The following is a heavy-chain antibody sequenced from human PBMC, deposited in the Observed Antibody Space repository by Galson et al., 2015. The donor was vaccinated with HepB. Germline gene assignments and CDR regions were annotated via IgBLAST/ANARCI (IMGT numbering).Heavy chain of an antibody. V-gene: IGHV3-9*01. CDR1: GFTFDDYA. Sequence: SLRLSCAASGFTFDDYAMHWVRQAPGKGLEWVSGISWNSNSIGYADSVKGRFTISSDNAKNSLYLQMNSLRAEDTAVYYCARGPLAAADKPHDYWGQGTLVTVSS. D-gene: IGHD6-13*01. CDR3: ARGPLAAADKPHDY. J-gene: IGHJ4*02. CDR2: ISWNSNSI.